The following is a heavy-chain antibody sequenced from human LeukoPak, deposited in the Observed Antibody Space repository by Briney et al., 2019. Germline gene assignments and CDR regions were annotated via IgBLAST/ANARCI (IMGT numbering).Heavy chain of an antibody. Sequence: GASLRLACAASGFTFSSYAMSWVRQAPGKGLEWVSAISGSGGSTYYADSVRGRFTISRDNSKNALYLQMNSLRAEDTAVYYCAKDRFFFDYWGQGTLVTVSS. J-gene: IGHJ4*02. CDR3: AKDRFFFDY. D-gene: IGHD3-10*01. CDR1: GFTFSSYA. CDR2: ISGSGGST. V-gene: IGHV3-23*01.